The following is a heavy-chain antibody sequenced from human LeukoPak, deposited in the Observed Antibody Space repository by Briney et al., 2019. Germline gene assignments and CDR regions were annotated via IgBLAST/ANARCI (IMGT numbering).Heavy chain of an antibody. J-gene: IGHJ4*02. D-gene: IGHD3-22*01. CDR1: GGSISSGGYY. CDR3: ASNDSSGYPDLNH. Sequence: SETLSLTCTVSGGSISSGGYYWSWIRQPPGKGLEWIGEINHSGSTNYNPSLKSRVTISVDTSKNQFSLKLSSVTAADTAVYYCASNDSSGYPDLNHWGQGTLVTVSS. V-gene: IGHV4-39*07. CDR2: INHSGST.